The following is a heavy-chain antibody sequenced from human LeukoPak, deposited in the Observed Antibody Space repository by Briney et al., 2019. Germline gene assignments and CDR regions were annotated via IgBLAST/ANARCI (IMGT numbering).Heavy chain of an antibody. V-gene: IGHV3-20*04. CDR3: ARVGFDSSSWYGAFDI. Sequence: PGGSLRLSCAAPGFTFDDYGMSWVRQAPGKGLEWVSGINWNGGSTGYADSVKGRFTISRDNAKNSLYLQMNSLRAEDTALYYCARVGFDSSSWYGAFDIWGQGTMVTVSS. J-gene: IGHJ3*02. CDR1: GFTFDDYG. CDR2: INWNGGST. D-gene: IGHD6-13*01.